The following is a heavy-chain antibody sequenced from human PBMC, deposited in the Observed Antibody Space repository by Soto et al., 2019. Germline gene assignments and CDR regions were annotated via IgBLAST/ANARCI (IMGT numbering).Heavy chain of an antibody. V-gene: IGHV1-46*01. CDR1: GYTFTSYY. CDR3: ARGDIVAATISYYATDV. CDR2: INPSGGST. D-gene: IGHD5-12*01. Sequence: ASLKVSCKASGYTFTSYYIHWVRQAPGQGLEWMGFINPSGGSTSYAQKFQDRVTMTRDTSTSTVYMELSSLRSEDTAVYYCARGDIVAATISYYATDVWGQGTTVTVSS. J-gene: IGHJ6*02.